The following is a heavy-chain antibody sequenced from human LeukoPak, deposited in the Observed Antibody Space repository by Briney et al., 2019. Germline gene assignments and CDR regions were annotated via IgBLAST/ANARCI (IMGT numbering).Heavy chain of an antibody. CDR1: GGSFSAYY. D-gene: IGHD6-13*01. CDR3: ARQSGSSTWSFDY. Sequence: PSETLSLTCAVYGGSFSAYYWSWIRQPPGKRLEWIGEVNHSGSVHYNPSLKRRVTISLDTSKDQFSLKLSSVTAADTAVYYCARQSGSSTWSFDYWGQGTLVTVSS. CDR2: VNHSGSV. V-gene: IGHV4-34*01. J-gene: IGHJ4*02.